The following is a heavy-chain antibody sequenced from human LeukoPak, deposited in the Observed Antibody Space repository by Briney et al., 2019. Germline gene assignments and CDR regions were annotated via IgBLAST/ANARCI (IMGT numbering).Heavy chain of an antibody. CDR1: GFTFSSYE. J-gene: IGHJ4*02. CDR3: ARDVRDGYSRKIDY. CDR2: ISSSGSTI. V-gene: IGHV3-48*03. D-gene: IGHD5-24*01. Sequence: PGGSLRLSCAASGFTFSSYEMNWVRQAPGKGLEWVSYISSSGSTIYYADSVKGRFTISRDNAKNSLYLQMNSLRAEDTAVYYCARDVRDGYSRKIDYWGQGTLVTVSS.